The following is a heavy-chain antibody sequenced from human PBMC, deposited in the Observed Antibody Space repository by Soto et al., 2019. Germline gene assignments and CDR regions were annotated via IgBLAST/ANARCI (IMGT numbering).Heavy chain of an antibody. D-gene: IGHD6-13*01. CDR2: SNHSGST. V-gene: IGHV4-34*01. CDR1: GVSFCVPF. J-gene: IGHJ4*02. Sequence: SETLSLSCAVYGVSFCVPFWGWLGRAPGKGLEWIGESNHSGSTNYTQSLRSGVTISIDRSKNQFSLRLSSVSAADTAIYYCAREYKSSPTDWGQGTLVT. CDR3: AREYKSSPTD.